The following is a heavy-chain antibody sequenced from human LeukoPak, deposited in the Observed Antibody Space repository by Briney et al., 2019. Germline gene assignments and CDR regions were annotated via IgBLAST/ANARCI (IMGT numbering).Heavy chain of an antibody. CDR2: IYHSGST. CDR1: DYSISSGYY. D-gene: IGHD3-22*01. J-gene: IGHJ4*02. CDR3: AREWGYDYFFDY. Sequence: SETLSLTCAVADYSISSGYYWGWIRQPPGKGLEWIGSIYHSGSTYYNSSLKSRVTISVDTSKNQFSLKLSYVTAADTAVYYRAREWGYDYFFDYWGQGTLVTVSS. V-gene: IGHV4-38-2*02.